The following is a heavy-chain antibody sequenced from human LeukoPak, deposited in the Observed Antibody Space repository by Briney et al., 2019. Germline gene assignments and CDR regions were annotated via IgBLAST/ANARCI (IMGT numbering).Heavy chain of an antibody. CDR3: ARSGDYPRLYGMDV. CDR2: INPSGGST. D-gene: IGHD4-17*01. V-gene: IGHV1-46*01. Sequence: GAAVRVSCKASGYTFTSYKMHWGRQAPGEGVERRGIINPSGGSTSYAQKFQGRLPMTRDTSTSTVYMDLSSLRSEDTAVYYCARSGDYPRLYGMDVWGQGTTVTVSS. J-gene: IGHJ6*02. CDR1: GYTFTSYK.